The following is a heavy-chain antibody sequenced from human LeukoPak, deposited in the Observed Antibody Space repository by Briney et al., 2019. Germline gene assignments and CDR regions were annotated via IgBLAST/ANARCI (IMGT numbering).Heavy chain of an antibody. CDR1: GYTFTNYG. J-gene: IGHJ4*02. V-gene: IGHV1-2*02. D-gene: IGHD1-7*01. CDR3: ATLELSDY. Sequence: ASVKVSCKASGYTFTNYGITWVRQAPGQGLEWMGWINPNSGGTNYAQKFQGRVTMTRDTSISTAYMELSRLRSDDTAVYYCATLELSDYWGQGTLVTVSS. CDR2: INPNSGGT.